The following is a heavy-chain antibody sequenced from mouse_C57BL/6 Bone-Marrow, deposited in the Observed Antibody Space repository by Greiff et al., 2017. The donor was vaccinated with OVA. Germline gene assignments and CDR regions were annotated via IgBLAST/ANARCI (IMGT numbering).Heavy chain of an antibody. D-gene: IGHD2-1*01. CDR1: GYTFTSYW. CDR2: IDPNSGGT. V-gene: IGHV1-72*01. Sequence: VKLQHPGAELVKPGASVKLSCKASGYTFTSYWMHWVKQRPGRGLEWIGRIDPNSGGTKYNEKFKSKAILTVDKPSSTAYMQISSLTSEDSAVYYCAREGDYGNLDWYFDVWGTGTTVTVSS. J-gene: IGHJ1*03. CDR3: AREGDYGNLDWYFDV.